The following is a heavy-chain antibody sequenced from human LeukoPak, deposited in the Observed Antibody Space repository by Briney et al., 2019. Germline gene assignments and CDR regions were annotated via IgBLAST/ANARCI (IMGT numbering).Heavy chain of an antibody. CDR3: ARHDSFIPY. V-gene: IGHV3-23*01. CDR1: GFTFSDYA. J-gene: IGHJ4*02. D-gene: IGHD3-16*02. CDR2: ISDSGGST. Sequence: GESLRLSCVASGFTFSDYAMSWDRQAPGKGMEWVSGISDSGGSTYYADSVKGRCTISRDNSKNTVSLQMNNLRAEDTAVYFCARHDSFIPYWGQGTLVTVTS.